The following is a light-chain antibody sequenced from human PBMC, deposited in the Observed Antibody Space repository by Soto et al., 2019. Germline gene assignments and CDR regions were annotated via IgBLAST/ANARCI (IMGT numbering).Light chain of an antibody. CDR2: DVT. V-gene: IGLV2-8*01. Sequence: SALTQPPSASGSPGQSVTISCTGASSDVGGYDFVSWYQQHPGKAPKLMIYDVTKRPSGVPDRFSGSKSGNTASLTVYGLQADDEADYYCSSYAGSSLPVAFGGGTKVTVL. J-gene: IGLJ2*01. CDR3: SSYAGSSLPVA. CDR1: SSDVGGYDF.